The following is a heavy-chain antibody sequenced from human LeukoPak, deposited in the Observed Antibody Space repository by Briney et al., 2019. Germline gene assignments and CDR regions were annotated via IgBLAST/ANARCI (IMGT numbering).Heavy chain of an antibody. Sequence: PGGSLRLSCAASGFTFSRYWMHWVRQAPGKGLVWVSRINSDGSFTSYADSVKGRFTISRDNAKNTLYVQMNSLRVEDTAVYYCAKSDHYYDSSALEAYYFDYWGQGTLVTVSS. D-gene: IGHD3-22*01. V-gene: IGHV3-74*01. J-gene: IGHJ4*02. CDR2: INSDGSFT. CDR3: AKSDHYYDSSALEAYYFDY. CDR1: GFTFSRYW.